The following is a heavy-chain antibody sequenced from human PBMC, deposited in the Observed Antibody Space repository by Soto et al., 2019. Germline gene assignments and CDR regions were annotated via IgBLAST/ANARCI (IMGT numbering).Heavy chain of an antibody. CDR3: ARATYYYGSGSYHTPFDY. J-gene: IGHJ4*02. V-gene: IGHV4-31*03. CDR1: GGSINSVVYY. D-gene: IGHD3-10*01. CDR2: IYYSGST. Sequence: QVQLQESGPGLVKPSQTLSLTCTVSGGSINSVVYYWSWIRQHPGKGLEWIGYIYYSGSTYYNQSLKSRVTISVDTSKNQFSLTLSSVTAADTAVYYCARATYYYGSGSYHTPFDYWGQGTLVTVSS.